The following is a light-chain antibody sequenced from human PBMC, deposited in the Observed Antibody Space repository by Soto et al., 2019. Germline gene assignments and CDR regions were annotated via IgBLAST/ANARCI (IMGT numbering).Light chain of an antibody. J-gene: IGLJ3*02. Sequence: QSVLTQPPSVSAAPGQKVTISCSGSSSNIGNDYVAWYLQVPGTAPKLLMYENDKRPSGIPDRFSGSKSGTLATLAITGLQTGDEADYYCATWDSTLTVGVFGGGTKVTVL. CDR3: ATWDSTLTVGV. CDR1: SSNIGNDY. V-gene: IGLV1-51*02. CDR2: END.